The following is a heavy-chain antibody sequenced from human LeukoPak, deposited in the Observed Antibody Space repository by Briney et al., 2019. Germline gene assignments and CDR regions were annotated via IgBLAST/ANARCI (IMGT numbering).Heavy chain of an antibody. CDR1: GFTFSTYW. J-gene: IGHJ3*02. D-gene: IGHD5-18*01. CDR3: AKGGYGIQLWWAFDI. Sequence: PGGSLRLSCAASGFTFSTYWMSWVRQAPGKGLEWVANIKQDGSEQYYVDSVKGRFTISRDNAKNTLYLQMNSLRPEDTAIYYCAKGGYGIQLWWAFDIWGQGTMVTVSS. V-gene: IGHV3-7*04. CDR2: IKQDGSEQ.